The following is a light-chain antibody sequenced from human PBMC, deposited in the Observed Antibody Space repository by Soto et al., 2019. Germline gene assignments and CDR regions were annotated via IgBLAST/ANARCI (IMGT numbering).Light chain of an antibody. CDR2: WAS. J-gene: IGKJ1*01. V-gene: IGKV4-1*01. Sequence: DIVMTQSPDSLAVSLGERATINCKSNQNLFYSSNNKNYLAWYRQKPGQPPKLLIYWASTRESGVPDRFSGAGSGTDFTLTISSLQAEDVAVYYCLQYYSTPRTFGQGTKVEIK. CDR3: LQYYSTPRT. CDR1: QNLFYSSNNKNY.